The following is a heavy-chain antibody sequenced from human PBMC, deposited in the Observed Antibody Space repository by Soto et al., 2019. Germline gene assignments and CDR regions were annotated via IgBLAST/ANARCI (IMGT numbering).Heavy chain of an antibody. Sequence: SETLSLTCSVSGGSINSSSYFWGWVRQPPGKGLEWIGSIYYSGSTYYNPSLRSRVTISVDTSKNQFSLKLSSVTAADTAVFYCARHYSSGSRNWFDPWGQVTLGTVS. CDR1: GGSINSSSYF. V-gene: IGHV4-39*01. CDR3: ARHYSSGSRNWFDP. J-gene: IGHJ5*02. D-gene: IGHD6-19*01. CDR2: IYYSGST.